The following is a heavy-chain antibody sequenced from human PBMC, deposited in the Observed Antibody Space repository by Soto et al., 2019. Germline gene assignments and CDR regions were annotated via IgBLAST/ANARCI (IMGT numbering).Heavy chain of an antibody. Sequence: SETLSLTCTVSGDSMGSGAYYWNWIRQHPWKGLEWIGYIYYSGNTYYNPSLKSRIVISVDTSKNQFSLNLGSVTAADTAIYYCASSYSGYLDNWGRGXLVTVYS. J-gene: IGHJ4*02. CDR3: ASSYSGYLDN. CDR2: IYYSGNT. CDR1: GDSMGSGAYY. V-gene: IGHV4-31*03. D-gene: IGHD3-22*01.